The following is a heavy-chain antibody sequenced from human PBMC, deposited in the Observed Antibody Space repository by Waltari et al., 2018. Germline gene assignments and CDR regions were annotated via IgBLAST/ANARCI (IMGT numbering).Heavy chain of an antibody. D-gene: IGHD3-9*01. Sequence: QLQMQESGPGLVKPSEPLSLTCTLSGGSISSSSYYWGWIRQPPGMGLEWIGSIYYSGITYYNPSLKSRVTISVDTSKNQFSLKLISVTAADTAVYYCARVPGLYDILTGYYGYYFDYWGQGTLVTVSS. CDR1: GGSISSSSYY. J-gene: IGHJ4*02. CDR2: IYYSGIT. CDR3: ARVPGLYDILTGYYGYYFDY. V-gene: IGHV4-39*07.